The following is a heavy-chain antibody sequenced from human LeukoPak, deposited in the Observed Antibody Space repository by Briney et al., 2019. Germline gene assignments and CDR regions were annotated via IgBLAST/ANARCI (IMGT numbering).Heavy chain of an antibody. V-gene: IGHV3-48*03. CDR3: ARTEMSPYYYYGMDV. J-gene: IGHJ6*02. CDR2: TSSSGGTM. D-gene: IGHD5-24*01. CDR1: GFTFSNYE. Sequence: GGSLRLSCAASGFTFSNYEMNWVRQAPGKGLEWISFTSSSGGTMYYADSVRGRFTLSRDNAKTSLYLQMNSLRAEDTAVYYCARTEMSPYYYYGMDVWGQGTTVTVSS.